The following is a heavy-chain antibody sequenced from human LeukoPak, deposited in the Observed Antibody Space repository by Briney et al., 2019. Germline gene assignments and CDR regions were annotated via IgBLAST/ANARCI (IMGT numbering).Heavy chain of an antibody. CDR2: IYYSGST. Sequence: SETLSLTCTVSGGSISSYYWSWIRQPPGKGLEWIGYIYYSGSTNYNPSLKSRVTISVDTSKNQFSLKLSSVTAADTAVYYCARAPGGNIQYYFDYWGQGTLVTVSS. V-gene: IGHV4-59*12. J-gene: IGHJ4*02. D-gene: IGHD2-15*01. CDR3: ARAPGGNIQYYFDY. CDR1: GGSISSYY.